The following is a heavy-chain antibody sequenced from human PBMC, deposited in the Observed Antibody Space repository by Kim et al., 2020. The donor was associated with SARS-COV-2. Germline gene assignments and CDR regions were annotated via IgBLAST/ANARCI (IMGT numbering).Heavy chain of an antibody. CDR2: ISSSSSYI. V-gene: IGHV3-21*01. J-gene: IGHJ6*02. CDR3: ARTRLTKAGGGIGMDV. CDR1: GFTFSSYS. D-gene: IGHD2-15*01. Sequence: GGSLRLSCAASGFTFSSYSMNWVRQAPGKGLEWVSSISSSSSYIYYADSVKGRFTISRDNAKNSLYLQMNSLRAEDTAVYYCARTRLTKAGGGIGMDVWGQGTTVTVSS.